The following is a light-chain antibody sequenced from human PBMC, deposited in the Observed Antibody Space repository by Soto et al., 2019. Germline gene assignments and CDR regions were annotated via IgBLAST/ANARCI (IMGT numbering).Light chain of an antibody. V-gene: IGKV3-11*01. CDR1: QSVSSY. J-gene: IGKJ2*01. CDR2: DAS. CDR3: QQRSNWRYT. Sequence: VMTQSPATLSVSPGERVTLSCRSSQSVSSYLAWYQQKPGQAPRLLIYDASNRATGIPARFSGSGSGTDFTLTISSLEPEDFAVYYCQQRSNWRYTFGQGTKLEIK.